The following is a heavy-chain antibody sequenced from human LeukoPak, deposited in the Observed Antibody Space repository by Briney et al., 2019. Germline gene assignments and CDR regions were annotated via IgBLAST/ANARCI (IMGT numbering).Heavy chain of an antibody. D-gene: IGHD5-18*01. Sequence: ASVKVSCKASGYTFTSYDINWVRQATGQGLGWMGWMNPNSGNTGYAQKLQGRVTMTRNTSISTAYMELSSLRSEDMAVYYCARGGPNRIQLWLGYWGQGTLVTVSS. V-gene: IGHV1-8*01. CDR2: MNPNSGNT. J-gene: IGHJ4*02. CDR1: GYTFTSYD. CDR3: ARGGPNRIQLWLGY.